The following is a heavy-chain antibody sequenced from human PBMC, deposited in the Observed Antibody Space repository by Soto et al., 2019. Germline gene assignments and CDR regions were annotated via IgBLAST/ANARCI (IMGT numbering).Heavy chain of an antibody. Sequence: EVQLVESGGGFNQPGGSLRLSCEASGFTFSTYCMHWVRHTPGTGLVWVSRTCRYGRELYYADSVKGRFTISRDDAKNTLYLQMDSLRVEDTGIYYCVRGTTAWRGMDYWGQGALVTVSS. CDR2: TCRYGREL. CDR1: GFTFSTYC. D-gene: IGHD1-1*01. CDR3: VRGTTAWRGMDY. J-gene: IGHJ4*02. V-gene: IGHV3-74*01.